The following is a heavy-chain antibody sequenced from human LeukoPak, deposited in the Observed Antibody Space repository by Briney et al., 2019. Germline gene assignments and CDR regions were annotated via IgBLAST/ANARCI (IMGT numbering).Heavy chain of an antibody. J-gene: IGHJ6*02. CDR3: ARHIAGSGFHYYYYYGMDV. Sequence: SETLSLTCTVSGGSISSYYWSWIRQPPGKGLEWIGYIYYSGSTNYNPSLKSRVTISVDTSKNQFSLKLSSVTAADTAVYYCARHIAGSGFHYYYYYGMDVWGQGTTVTVSS. CDR1: GGSISSYY. D-gene: IGHD1-14*01. V-gene: IGHV4-59*08. CDR2: IYYSGST.